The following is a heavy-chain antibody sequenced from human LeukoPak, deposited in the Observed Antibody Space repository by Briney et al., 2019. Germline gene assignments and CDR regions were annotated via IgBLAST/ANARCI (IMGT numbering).Heavy chain of an antibody. J-gene: IGHJ4*02. CDR3: ARAGRTSRYCGGDCYLPTH. CDR2: IYYSGST. D-gene: IGHD2-21*02. CDR1: GDSISSSSYY. Sequence: SSETLSLTCTVSGDSISSSSYYWGRIRQPPGKGLEWIGSIYYSGSTYFNPSLKSRVTISVDTSKNQFSLKLSPVTAADTAVYYCARAGRTSRYCGGDCYLPTHWGQGTLVTVSS. V-gene: IGHV4-39*07.